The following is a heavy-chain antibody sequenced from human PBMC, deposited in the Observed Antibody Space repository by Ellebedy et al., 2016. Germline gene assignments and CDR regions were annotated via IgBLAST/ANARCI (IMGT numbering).Heavy chain of an antibody. Sequence: GGSLRLSXAASGFTFSSYSMNWVRQAPGKGLEWVSSISSSSSYIYYADSVKGRFTISRDNAKNSLYLQMNSLRAEDTAVYYCAREGLLETVAEVYYYGMDVWGQGTTVTVSS. CDR3: AREGLLETVAEVYYYGMDV. V-gene: IGHV3-21*01. J-gene: IGHJ6*02. CDR1: GFTFSSYS. D-gene: IGHD6-19*01. CDR2: ISSSSSYI.